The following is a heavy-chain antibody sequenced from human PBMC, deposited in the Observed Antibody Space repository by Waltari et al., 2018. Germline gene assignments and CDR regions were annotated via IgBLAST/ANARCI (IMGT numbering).Heavy chain of an antibody. CDR3: AIYCSSTSCPFDY. CDR1: GYTFTGSS. Sequence: QVQLVQSRAEVTKPGPSVTVSCNASGYTFTGSSMHCVRQAPGQGLAWMGWINPNSGGTNYAKKFQGRVTMTRETSISTAYMELSRLRSDDTAVYYCAIYCSSTSCPFDYWGQGTLVTVSS. V-gene: IGHV1-2*02. J-gene: IGHJ4*02. D-gene: IGHD2-2*01. CDR2: INPNSGGT.